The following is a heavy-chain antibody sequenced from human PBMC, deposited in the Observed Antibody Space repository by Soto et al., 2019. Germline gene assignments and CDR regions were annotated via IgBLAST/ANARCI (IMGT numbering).Heavy chain of an antibody. CDR1: GYTFTSYG. CDR2: ISAYNGNT. CDR3: ARDLGGPTGTNWFDP. J-gene: IGHJ5*02. D-gene: IGHD1-1*01. Sequence: ASVKVSCKASGYTFTSYGISWGRQAPGQGLEWMGWISAYNGNTNYAQKLQGRVTMTTDTYTISAYMELKSLRSDDTAAYYCARDLGGPTGTNWFDPWGQGTLVTVSS. V-gene: IGHV1-18*01.